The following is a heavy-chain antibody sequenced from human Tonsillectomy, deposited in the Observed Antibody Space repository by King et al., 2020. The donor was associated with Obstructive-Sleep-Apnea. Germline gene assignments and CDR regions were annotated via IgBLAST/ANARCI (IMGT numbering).Heavy chain of an antibody. CDR1: GFTFSSYG. CDR2: IWYDGSNK. V-gene: IGHV3-33*01. CDR3: ARDLGSGWPIEYFQH. Sequence: VQLVESGGGVVQPGRSLRLSCAASGFTFSSYGMHWVRQAPGKGLEWVAVIWYDGSNKYDADSVKGRFTISRDNSKNTLYLQMNSLRAEDTAVYYCARDLGSGWPIEYFQHWGQGTLVTVSS. D-gene: IGHD6-19*01. J-gene: IGHJ1*01.